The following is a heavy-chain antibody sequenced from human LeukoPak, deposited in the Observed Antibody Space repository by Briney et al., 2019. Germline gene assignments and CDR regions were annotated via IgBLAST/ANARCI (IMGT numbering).Heavy chain of an antibody. Sequence: SQTLSLTCTVSGGSISSGSYYWSWIRQPPGKGLEWIGEINHSGSTNYNPSLKSRVTISVDTSKNQFSLKLSSVTAADTAVYYCARRIFGRGYSGYARATYYYYYMDVWGKGTTVTVSS. D-gene: IGHD5-12*01. CDR1: GGSISSGSYY. CDR2: INHSGST. V-gene: IGHV4-39*07. CDR3: ARRIFGRGYSGYARATYYYYYMDV. J-gene: IGHJ6*03.